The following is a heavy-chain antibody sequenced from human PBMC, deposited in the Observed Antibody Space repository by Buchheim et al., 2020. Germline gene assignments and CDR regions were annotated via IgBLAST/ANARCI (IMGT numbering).Heavy chain of an antibody. CDR1: GGSISSGGYY. CDR3: ARTYTSGYYYAVWDY. D-gene: IGHD3-22*01. Sequence: QVQLQESGPGLVKVSQTLSLTCNVSGGSISSGGYYWSWIRQHPGKGLEWIGYIYYSGSTYYNPSLKSRVSISVDTFNNQFSLTLSSVTAADTAVYYCARTYTSGYYYAVWDYWGQGTL. CDR2: IYYSGST. J-gene: IGHJ4*02. V-gene: IGHV4-31*03.